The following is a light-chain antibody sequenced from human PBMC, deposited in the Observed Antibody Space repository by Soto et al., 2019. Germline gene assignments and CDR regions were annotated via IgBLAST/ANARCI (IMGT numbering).Light chain of an antibody. J-gene: IGKJ3*01. V-gene: IGKV1-5*03. CDR2: KTS. Sequence: DIQVTQSPSTVSASVGDRVIITCRVSQTISNWLAWYQQKPGKAPNLLIYKTSTLVSGVPLRCSSSGSGTEFSLTISSLQPDDFATYYCQQYKSYSALTFGPGTKVDIK. CDR3: QQYKSYSALT. CDR1: QTISNW.